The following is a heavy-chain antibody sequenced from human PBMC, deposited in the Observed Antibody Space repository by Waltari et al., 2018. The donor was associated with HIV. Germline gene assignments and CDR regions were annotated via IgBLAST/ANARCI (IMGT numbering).Heavy chain of an antibody. CDR2: KSYEGSNK. CDR3: AKGWTPRYFDY. D-gene: IGHD1-1*01. Sequence: QVQLVESRGGVVQPGRSLRLSCAASGFTFSSYGMHWVRQAPGKGLEWVSVKSYEGSNKYYADSVKGRFTSSRDNSKNTLYLQMNSLRAEDTAVYYCAKGWTPRYFDYWGQGTLVTVSS. CDR1: GFTFSSYG. J-gene: IGHJ4*02. V-gene: IGHV3-30*18.